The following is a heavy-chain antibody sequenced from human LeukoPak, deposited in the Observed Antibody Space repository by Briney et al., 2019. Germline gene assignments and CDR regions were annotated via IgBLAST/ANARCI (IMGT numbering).Heavy chain of an antibody. CDR1: GFTFSSYA. Sequence: GGSLRLSCAASGFTFSSYAMSWVRQVPGKGLEWVSAISGSGGSTYYADSVKGRFTISRDNSKNTLYLQMNSLRAEDTAVYYCAKQPAYSGYASHFDYWGQGTLVTVSS. CDR2: ISGSGGST. D-gene: IGHD5-12*01. CDR3: AKQPAYSGYASHFDY. J-gene: IGHJ4*02. V-gene: IGHV3-23*01.